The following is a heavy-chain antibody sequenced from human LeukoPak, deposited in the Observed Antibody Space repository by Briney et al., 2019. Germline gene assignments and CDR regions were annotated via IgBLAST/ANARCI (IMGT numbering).Heavy chain of an antibody. CDR3: TRVGVLSVGAPRYNFDY. CDR2: IYYSGST. J-gene: IGHJ4*02. D-gene: IGHD1-26*01. Sequence: PSETLSLTCTVSGGSISSYYWSWIRQPPGKGLEWIGYIYYSGSTKYNPSLKSRLTISLDTSKNQFSLKLSSVTAADTAVYYCTRVGVLSVGAPRYNFDYWGQGTLATVSS. V-gene: IGHV4-59*01. CDR1: GGSISSYY.